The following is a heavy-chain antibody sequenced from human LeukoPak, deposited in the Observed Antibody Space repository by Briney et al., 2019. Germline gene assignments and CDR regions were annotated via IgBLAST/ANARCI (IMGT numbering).Heavy chain of an antibody. Sequence: PGGSLRLSCAASGFTFSSYAMSWVRQAPGKGLEWVSAISGSGRSTYYADSVKGRFTISRDHSKSTLYLQMNSLRAEATAVYHCAKYSRLFIAVAGTVDYLGQGTLVTVSS. J-gene: IGHJ4*02. CDR1: GFTFSSYA. CDR3: AKYSRLFIAVAGTVDY. D-gene: IGHD6-19*01. V-gene: IGHV3-23*01. CDR2: ISGSGRST.